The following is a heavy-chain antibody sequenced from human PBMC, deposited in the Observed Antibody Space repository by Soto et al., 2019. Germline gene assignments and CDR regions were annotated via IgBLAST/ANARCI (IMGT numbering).Heavy chain of an antibody. CDR1: GDSVSSNSAA. D-gene: IGHD6-19*01. J-gene: IGHJ4*02. CDR2: TYYRSKWYN. Sequence: PSQTLSLTCAISGDSVSSNSAAWNWIRHSPSRGLEWLGRTYYRSKWYNDYAVSVKSRITINPDTSKNQFSLQLNSVTPEDTAVYYCERDRDSSGWYVIDYWGQGTLVTVSS. CDR3: ERDRDSSGWYVIDY. V-gene: IGHV6-1*01.